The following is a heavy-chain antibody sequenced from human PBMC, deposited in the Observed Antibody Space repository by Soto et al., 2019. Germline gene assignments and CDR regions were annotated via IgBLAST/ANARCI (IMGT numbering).Heavy chain of an antibody. J-gene: IGHJ6*02. V-gene: IGHV1-69*01. CDR1: RGTFSSYA. D-gene: IGHD6-13*01. CDR2: IIPIFGTA. Sequence: QVQLVQSGAEVKKPGSSVKVSCKASRGTFSSYAISWVRQAPGQGLEWMGGIIPIFGTANYAQKFQGRVTITADESTSTAYMELSSLRSEDTAVYYCARASGIAAAGDYYYGMDVWGQGTTVTVSS. CDR3: ARASGIAAAGDYYYGMDV.